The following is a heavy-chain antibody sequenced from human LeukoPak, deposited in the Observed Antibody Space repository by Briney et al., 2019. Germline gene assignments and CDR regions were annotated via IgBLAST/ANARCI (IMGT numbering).Heavy chain of an antibody. J-gene: IGHJ3*02. V-gene: IGHV3-9*03. D-gene: IGHD6-13*01. CDR2: ISWNSGSI. CDR1: GFTFDDYA. Sequence: GRSLRLSCAASGFTFDDYAMHWVRQAPGKGLEWVSGISWNSGSIGYADSVKGRFTISRDNAKNSLYLQMNSLRAEDMALYYCAKDLGAAGKRAFDIWGQGTVVTVSS. CDR3: AKDLGAAGKRAFDI.